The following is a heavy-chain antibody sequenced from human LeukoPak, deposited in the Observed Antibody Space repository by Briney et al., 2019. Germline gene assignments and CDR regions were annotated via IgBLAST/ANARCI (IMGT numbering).Heavy chain of an antibody. Sequence: ASVKVSCKASGYTFASYYMHWVRQALGQGLEWMGIINPSGGSTSYAQKFQGRVTMTRDTSTSTVYMELSSLRSEDTAVYYCARTWYYDSSGYYWNYFDYWGQGTLVTVSS. D-gene: IGHD3-22*01. CDR3: ARTWYYDSSGYYWNYFDY. V-gene: IGHV1-46*01. CDR2: INPSGGST. CDR1: GYTFASYY. J-gene: IGHJ4*02.